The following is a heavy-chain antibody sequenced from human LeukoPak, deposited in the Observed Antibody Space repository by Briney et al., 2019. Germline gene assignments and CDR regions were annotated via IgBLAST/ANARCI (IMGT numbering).Heavy chain of an antibody. Sequence: PSETLSLTCTVSGGSISSYYWSWLRQPPGKGLEWIGYIYYSGSTNYNPSLTSRVTISVDTSKNQCSLKLSSVNAADTAVYYCARAPLFIYSNYPYYYSYMDVGGKGPTVTVSS. CDR2: IYYSGST. CDR3: ARAPLFIYSNYPYYYSYMDV. CDR1: GGSISSYY. D-gene: IGHD4-11*01. J-gene: IGHJ6*03. V-gene: IGHV4-59*01.